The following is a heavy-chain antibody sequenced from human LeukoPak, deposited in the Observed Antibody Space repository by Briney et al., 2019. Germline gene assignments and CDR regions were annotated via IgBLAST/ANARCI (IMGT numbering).Heavy chain of an antibody. CDR3: ARDPDPYDYVWGSYHYFDY. Sequence: GASVKVSCKASGYTFTSYYMHWVRQAPGQGLEWMGIINPSGGSTSYAQKFQGRVIMTRDTSTSTVYMELSSLRSEDTAVYYCARDPDPYDYVWGSYHYFDYWGQGTLVTVSS. V-gene: IGHV1-46*01. D-gene: IGHD3-16*02. J-gene: IGHJ4*02. CDR2: INPSGGST. CDR1: GYTFTSYY.